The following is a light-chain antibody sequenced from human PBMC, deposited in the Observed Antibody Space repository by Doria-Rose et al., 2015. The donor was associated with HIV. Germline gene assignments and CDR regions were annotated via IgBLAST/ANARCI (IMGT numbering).Light chain of an antibody. V-gene: IGKV3-20*01. J-gene: IGKJ1*01. CDR3: HQYGTSWT. CDR2: DGS. CDR1: QSFSSTY. Sequence: GERATLSCRASQSFSSTYLAWYQQKPGQAPSLLIYDGSTRATGIPDRFSASGSGTDFTLTINRLEPEDFAPYYCHQYGTSWTFGQGTKVEI.